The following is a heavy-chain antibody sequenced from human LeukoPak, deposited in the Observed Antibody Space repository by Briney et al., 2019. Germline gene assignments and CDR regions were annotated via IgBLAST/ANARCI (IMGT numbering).Heavy chain of an antibody. CDR2: INWNGGST. V-gene: IGHV3-20*04. CDR1: RFTFDDYG. D-gene: IGHD3-22*01. CDR3: ARDRGHYYDNSNDY. Sequence: PGGSLRLSCAASRFTFDDYGMSWVRQAPGKGLEWVSGINWNGGSTGYADSVKGRFTISRDNAKNSLYLQMNSLRAEDTALYYCARDRGHYYDNSNDYWGQGTLVTVSS. J-gene: IGHJ4*02.